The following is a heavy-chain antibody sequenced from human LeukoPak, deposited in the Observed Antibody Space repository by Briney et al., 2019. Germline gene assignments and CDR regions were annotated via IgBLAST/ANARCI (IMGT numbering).Heavy chain of an antibody. CDR3: AKDQTITMIVVEDDY. CDR2: ISGSGGST. D-gene: IGHD3-22*01. Sequence: GGSLRLSCAASGFTFSSYAMSWVRQAPGKGLEWVSAISGSGGSTYYADSVKGRFTISRDNSKNTLYLQMNSLRAEDTAVYYRAKDQTITMIVVEDDYWGQGTLVTVSS. CDR1: GFTFSSYA. V-gene: IGHV3-23*01. J-gene: IGHJ4*02.